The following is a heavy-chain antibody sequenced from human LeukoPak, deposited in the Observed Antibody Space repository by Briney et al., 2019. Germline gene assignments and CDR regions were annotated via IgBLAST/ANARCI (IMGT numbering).Heavy chain of an antibody. D-gene: IGHD6-19*01. CDR3: ASQYSSGRYRFDY. V-gene: IGHV4-39*01. CDR2: IYYSGST. CDR1: GGSISSSSYY. Sequence: SETLSLTCTVSGGSISSSSYYWSWIRQPPGKGLEWIGSIYYSGSTYFNPSLKSRVTISVDTSKNQFSLNLSSVTAADTAVYYCASQYSSGRYRFDYWGQGTLVTVSS. J-gene: IGHJ4*02.